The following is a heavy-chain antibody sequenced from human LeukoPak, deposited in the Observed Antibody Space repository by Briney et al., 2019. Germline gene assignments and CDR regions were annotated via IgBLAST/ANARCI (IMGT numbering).Heavy chain of an antibody. CDR1: GGTFSSYA. J-gene: IGHJ5*02. D-gene: IGHD1-26*01. Sequence: SVKVSCKASGGTFSSYAISWVRQAPGQGLEWMGGIIPIFGTANYAQKFQGRVTITADESTSTAYMELSSLRSEDTAVYYCARGGYWENWFDPWGQGALVTVSS. CDR3: ARGGYWENWFDP. CDR2: IIPIFGTA. V-gene: IGHV1-69*13.